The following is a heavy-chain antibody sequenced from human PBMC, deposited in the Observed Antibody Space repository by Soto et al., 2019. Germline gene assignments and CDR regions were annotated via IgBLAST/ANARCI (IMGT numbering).Heavy chain of an antibody. Sequence: QVKLVQSGAEVKKPGSSVKVSCKASGGTFSSYAISWVRQAPGQGLEWMGGIIPIFGTATYAQKFQGRVTITADEATSTAYMERSSLISEGRAVYYSAREVVVAATGWFDPWGQGTLVTVSS. V-gene: IGHV1-69*12. CDR2: IIPIFGTA. CDR1: GGTFSSYA. D-gene: IGHD2-15*01. J-gene: IGHJ5*02. CDR3: AREVVVAATGWFDP.